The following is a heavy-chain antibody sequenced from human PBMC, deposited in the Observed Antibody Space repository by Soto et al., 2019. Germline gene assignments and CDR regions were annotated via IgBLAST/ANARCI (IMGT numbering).Heavy chain of an antibody. D-gene: IGHD3-22*01. V-gene: IGHV4-59*08. CDR3: GRLLHDRRGYYYFDN. Sequence: SETLSLTCTVPGGSISGYYWSWLRQPPGKGLEWIGYIYNIGSTNYSPSLRSRVTMSLDTSQEQFSLRLTSVTAADAAVYYCGRLLHDRRGYYYFDNWGQGTLVTVSS. J-gene: IGHJ4*02. CDR2: IYNIGST. CDR1: GGSISGYY.